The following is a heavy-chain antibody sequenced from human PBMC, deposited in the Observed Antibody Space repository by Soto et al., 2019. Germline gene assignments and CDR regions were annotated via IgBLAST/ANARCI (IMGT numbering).Heavy chain of an antibody. D-gene: IGHD1-1*01. CDR1: GFSVSSDY. Sequence: DVQLVETGGGWIQPGGSLRLSCAASGFSVSSDYMNWVRQDPVKGLEWISVIYSGGSTYYADSVRGRFTISRDNSENTLFLQMDSLRVEDTAVYYCARARKWNDLDIWGQGTMVTVSS. CDR2: IYSGGST. CDR3: ARARKWNDLDI. V-gene: IGHV3-53*02. J-gene: IGHJ3*02.